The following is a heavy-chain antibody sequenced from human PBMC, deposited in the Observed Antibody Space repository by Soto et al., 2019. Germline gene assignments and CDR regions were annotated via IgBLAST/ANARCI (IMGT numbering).Heavy chain of an antibody. CDR2: IKSKTDGGTT. Sequence: GGSLRLSCAASGFTFSNAWMNWVRQAPGKGLEWVGRIKSKTDGGTTDYAAPVKGRFTISRDDSKNTLYLQMNSLKTEDTAVYYCTTSSTGTRYNWNDDPFDYWGQGTLVTVSS. V-gene: IGHV3-15*07. D-gene: IGHD1-20*01. CDR3: TTSSTGTRYNWNDDPFDY. J-gene: IGHJ4*02. CDR1: GFTFSNAW.